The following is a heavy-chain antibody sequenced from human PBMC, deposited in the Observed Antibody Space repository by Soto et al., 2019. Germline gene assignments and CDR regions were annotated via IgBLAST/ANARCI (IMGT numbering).Heavy chain of an antibody. CDR2: IYYSRGT. D-gene: IGHD6-13*01. Sequence: SETLSLTCTVSGASVSDGYWSWIRQPPGKGLEWIGYIYYSRGTNYNPSLRSRVTMSLDKSKNQLSLILYSVTAADTGVYYCARYSAASGTYYFDYWGQGTLVTVSS. CDR1: GASVSDGY. J-gene: IGHJ4*01. V-gene: IGHV4-59*02. CDR3: ARYSAASGTYYFDY.